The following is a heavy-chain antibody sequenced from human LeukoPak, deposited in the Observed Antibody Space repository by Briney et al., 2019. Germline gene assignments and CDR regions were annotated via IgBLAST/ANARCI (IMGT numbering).Heavy chain of an antibody. J-gene: IGHJ6*03. CDR1: GYTFSSHG. V-gene: IGHV3-30*02. CDR2: VRSDGTTK. D-gene: IGHD3-16*01. Sequence: PGGSLRLSCAASGYTFSSHGMHWVRQAPGKGLEWVAFVRSDGTTKYYTDSVKGRFTISRDNSKNTLYLQTSSLTAEDTAVYYCVRGTYHAYYMDVWGKGTTVTVSS. CDR3: VRGTYHAYYMDV.